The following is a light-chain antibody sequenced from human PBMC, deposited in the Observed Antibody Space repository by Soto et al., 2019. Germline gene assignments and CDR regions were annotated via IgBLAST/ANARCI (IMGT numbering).Light chain of an antibody. CDR1: TGAVTSGHY. V-gene: IGLV7-43*01. Sequence: QAVVTQEPSLTVSPGGTVILTCASSTGAVTSGHYPNWFQQKPGQAPRTLIDNTSSRHSWTPARFSGSLLGGKAALTLSGVRPEDEAEYYCLLYYAGVWVFGGGTKLTVL. J-gene: IGLJ3*02. CDR3: LLYYAGVWV. CDR2: NTS.